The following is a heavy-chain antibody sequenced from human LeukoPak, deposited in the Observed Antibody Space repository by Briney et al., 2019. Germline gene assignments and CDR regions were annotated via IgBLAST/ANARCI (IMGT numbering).Heavy chain of an antibody. CDR3: AQAEYSSSSGFYYFDY. CDR1: GGTFSSYA. D-gene: IGHD6-6*01. Sequence: SVKVSCKASGGTFSSYAISWVRQAPGQGLEWMGGIIPIFGTANYAQKFQGRVTITADESTSTAYMELSSLRSEDTAVYYCAQAEYSSSSGFYYFDYWGQGTLVTVSS. V-gene: IGHV1-69*13. CDR2: IIPIFGTA. J-gene: IGHJ4*02.